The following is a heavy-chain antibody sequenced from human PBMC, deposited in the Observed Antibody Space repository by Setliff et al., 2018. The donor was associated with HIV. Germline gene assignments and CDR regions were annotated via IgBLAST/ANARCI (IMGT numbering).Heavy chain of an antibody. J-gene: IGHJ4*02. CDR2: MSYDGNNK. Sequence: SGGSLRLSCAASGFIFSSYAMHWVRQAPGKGLEWVAVMSYDGNNKYYADSVKGRFTISRDNSKNTLYLQMNSLRTDDTAVYFCAREATPRHSSGWVYFDYWGQGMLVTVSS. V-gene: IGHV3-30*01. D-gene: IGHD6-19*01. CDR3: AREATPRHSSGWVYFDY. CDR1: GFIFSSYA.